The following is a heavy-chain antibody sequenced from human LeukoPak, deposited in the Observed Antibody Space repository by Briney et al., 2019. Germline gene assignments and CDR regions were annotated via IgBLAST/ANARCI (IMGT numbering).Heavy chain of an antibody. D-gene: IGHD3-22*01. J-gene: IGHJ2*01. CDR1: GFTFSDYR. CDR2: TNSDGSST. Sequence: GGSLRLSCEASGFTFSDYRMHWVRQAPGKGLVWVSHTNSDGSSTSYADSVKGRFTICRDNAKKTLYLQMSSLSAKDTAVYYCARVMYYYDSSGYYHYWYFDLWGRGTLVTVSS. V-gene: IGHV3-74*01. CDR3: ARVMYYYDSSGYYHYWYFDL.